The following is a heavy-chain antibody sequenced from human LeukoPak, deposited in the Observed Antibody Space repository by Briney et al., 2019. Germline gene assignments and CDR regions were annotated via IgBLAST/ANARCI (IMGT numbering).Heavy chain of an antibody. CDR2: IYRSYRSGSGST. J-gene: IGHJ1*01. Sequence: SETLSLTCAVSGYSISTGYYWGWIRQPPGKGLEFLASIYRSYRSGSGSTYYNPSLSSRITISLDASKNQFSLKLNSVTAADTAVYYCVRDPLTTVTSLQHWGQGTLVTVSS. CDR1: GYSISTGYY. D-gene: IGHD4-17*01. CDR3: VRDPLTTVTSLQH. V-gene: IGHV4-38-2*02.